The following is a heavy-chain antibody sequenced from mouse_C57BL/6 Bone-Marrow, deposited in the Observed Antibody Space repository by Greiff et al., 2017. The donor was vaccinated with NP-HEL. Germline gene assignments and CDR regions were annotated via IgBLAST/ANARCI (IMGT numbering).Heavy chain of an antibody. Sequence: QVQLQQPGAELVKPGASVKMSCKASGYTFTSYWITWVKQRPGQGLEWIGDIYPGSGSTNYNEKFKSKATLTVDTSSSTAYRQLSSLTSEDSAVYYCARLHYGSSPFDYWGQGTTLTVSS. CDR1: GYTFTSYW. CDR3: ARLHYGSSPFDY. CDR2: IYPGSGST. V-gene: IGHV1-55*01. J-gene: IGHJ2*01. D-gene: IGHD1-1*01.